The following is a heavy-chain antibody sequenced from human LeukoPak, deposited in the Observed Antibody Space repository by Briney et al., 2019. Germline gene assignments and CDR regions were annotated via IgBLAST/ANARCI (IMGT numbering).Heavy chain of an antibody. Sequence: GGSLRLSCEGSGFTFSNYWMGWVRQAPGKGLQWVANIKTDGSEKYYVDSVKGRFTISRDNAKNSLYLQMNSLRTEDTALYYCAKDGKNYFDYWGQGTLVTVSS. V-gene: IGHV3-7*03. CDR2: IKTDGSEK. CDR1: GFTFSNYW. J-gene: IGHJ4*02. CDR3: AKDGKNYFDY. D-gene: IGHD1-26*01.